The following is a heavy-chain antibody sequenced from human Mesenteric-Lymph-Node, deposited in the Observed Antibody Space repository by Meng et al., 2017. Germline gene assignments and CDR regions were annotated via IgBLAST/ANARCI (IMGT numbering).Heavy chain of an antibody. CDR2: TYYRSKWYN. Sequence: SETLSLTCAISGDSVSSNSAAWNWIRQSPSRGLEWLGRTYYRSKWYNDYAVSVKSRITINPDTSKNQFSLQLNSVTPEDTAVYYCARDGVGSWYSYYYYGMDVWGQGTTVTVSS. CDR3: ARDGVGSWYSYYYYGMDV. CDR1: GDSVSSNSAA. V-gene: IGHV6-1*01. J-gene: IGHJ6*02. D-gene: IGHD6-13*01.